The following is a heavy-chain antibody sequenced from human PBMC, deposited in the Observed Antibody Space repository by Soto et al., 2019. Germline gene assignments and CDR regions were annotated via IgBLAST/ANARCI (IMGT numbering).Heavy chain of an antibody. CDR1: GLTFGSYS. D-gene: IGHD2-8*01. CDR2: IGGSSGHI. J-gene: IGHJ4*02. CDR3: ARTNGAYSNYFDY. Sequence: GGSLRLSCAASGLTFGSYSMVWVRQAPENGLEWVSSIGGSSGHIYYAGSVKGRLTISRDNAKNSLYLQMNSLRVEDTAVYYCARTNGAYSNYFDYWGQGTLVTVSS. V-gene: IGHV3-21*01.